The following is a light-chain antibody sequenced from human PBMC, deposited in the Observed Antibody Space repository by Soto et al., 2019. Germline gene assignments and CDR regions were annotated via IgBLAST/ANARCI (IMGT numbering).Light chain of an antibody. Sequence: EIVLTQSPGTLSLSPGERATLSCRASQSVSSSYLAWYQQKPGQAPRLLIYGASSRATGIPDRFSGSGSGTDFTLTISRLEPEDFAVYYCQQYCSSRFTFGPRTKVDIK. CDR1: QSVSSSY. J-gene: IGKJ3*01. CDR3: QQYCSSRFT. V-gene: IGKV3-20*01. CDR2: GAS.